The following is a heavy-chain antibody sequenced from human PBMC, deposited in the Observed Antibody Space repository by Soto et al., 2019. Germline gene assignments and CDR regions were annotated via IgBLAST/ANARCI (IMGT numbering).Heavy chain of an antibody. V-gene: IGHV3-30-3*01. CDR1: GFTFSSYA. J-gene: IGHJ4*02. CDR3: ARELGRYCSSTSCYGYDY. D-gene: IGHD2-2*01. CDR2: ISYDGSNK. Sequence: QVQLVESGGGVVQPGRSLRLSCAASGFTFSSYAMHWVRQAPGNGLEWVAVISYDGSNKYYADSVKGRFTISRDNSKNTLYLQMNSLRAEDTAVYYCARELGRYCSSTSCYGYDYWGQGTLVTVSS.